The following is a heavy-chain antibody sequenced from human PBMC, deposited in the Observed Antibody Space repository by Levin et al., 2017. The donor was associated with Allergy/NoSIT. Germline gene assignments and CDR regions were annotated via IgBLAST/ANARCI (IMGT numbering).Heavy chain of an antibody. CDR1: GGSFSGYY. CDR3: ANTGQTAGYGDYEFEHAFDI. CDR2: INHSGST. Sequence: PSETLSLTCAVYGGSFSGYYWSWIRQPPGKGLEWIGEINHSGSTNYNPSLKSRVTISVDTSKNQFSLKLSSVTAADTAVYYCANTGQTAGYGDYEFEHAFDIWGQGTMVTVSS. J-gene: IGHJ3*02. D-gene: IGHD4-17*01. V-gene: IGHV4-34*01.